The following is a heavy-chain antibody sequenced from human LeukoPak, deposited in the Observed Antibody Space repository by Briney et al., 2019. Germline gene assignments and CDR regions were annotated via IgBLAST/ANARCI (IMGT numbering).Heavy chain of an antibody. Sequence: GGSLRLSCAASGFTFSSYWMHWVRQAPGEGLVWVSRINSDGSSTSYADSVKGRFTISRDNAKNTLYLQMNSLRAEDTAVYYCATGYCSSPSCYRPSDYWGQGTLVTVSS. J-gene: IGHJ4*02. V-gene: IGHV3-74*01. CDR2: INSDGSST. D-gene: IGHD2-2*02. CDR1: GFTFSSYW. CDR3: ATGYCSSPSCYRPSDY.